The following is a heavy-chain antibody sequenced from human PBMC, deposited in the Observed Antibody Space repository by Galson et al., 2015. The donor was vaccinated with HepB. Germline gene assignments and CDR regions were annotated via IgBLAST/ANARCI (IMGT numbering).Heavy chain of an antibody. CDR1: GFTVSKNY. V-gene: IGHV3-66*01. Sequence: SLRLSCAASGFTVSKNYMSWLRQAQGKGLEWVSDIYSGGYTYYADSVKGRFTISRDNSENTLYLQMNSLRVEDTAVYYCARENDWSYDYWGQGTLV. J-gene: IGHJ4*02. CDR3: ARENDWSYDY. CDR2: IYSGGYT. D-gene: IGHD2-21*01.